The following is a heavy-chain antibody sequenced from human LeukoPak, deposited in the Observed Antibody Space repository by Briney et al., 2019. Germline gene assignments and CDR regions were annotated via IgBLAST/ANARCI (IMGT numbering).Heavy chain of an antibody. Sequence: SETLSLTCTVSGGSVGSGNYCWSWIRQHPGKGLEWIGYIFYSGSSYYDPSLKSRVTISLDTSENQFSLRVSSVTAADTALYYCARGSPAAGTYYIDYWGQGTLVTVSP. D-gene: IGHD6-13*01. CDR2: IFYSGSS. CDR3: ARGSPAAGTYYIDY. CDR1: GGSVGSGNYC. V-gene: IGHV4-31*03. J-gene: IGHJ4*02.